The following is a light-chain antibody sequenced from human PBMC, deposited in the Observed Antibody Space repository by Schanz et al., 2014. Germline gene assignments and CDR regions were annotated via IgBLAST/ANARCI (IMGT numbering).Light chain of an antibody. V-gene: IGKV1-39*01. J-gene: IGKJ3*01. CDR1: QSISTY. CDR3: QQSYSTPFT. CDR2: SAS. Sequence: DIQMTQSPSSLSASVGDRVTITCRASQSISTYLNWYQQKPGQAPKLLIYSASSLQSGVPSRFSGSGSGXXFTLTISSMQPEDFAGYYCQQSYSTPFTFGPGTNVDIK.